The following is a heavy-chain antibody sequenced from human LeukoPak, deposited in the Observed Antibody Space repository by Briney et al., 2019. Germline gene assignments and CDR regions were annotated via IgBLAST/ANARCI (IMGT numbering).Heavy chain of an antibody. Sequence: SETLSLTCTVSGGSISSGSYYWSWIRQPAGKGLEWIGRIYTSGGTNYNPSLKSRVTISVDTSKNQFSLKLSSVTAADTAVYYCAISGAPGWFDPWGQGTLVTVSS. CDR3: AISGAPGWFDP. J-gene: IGHJ5*02. CDR2: IYTSGGT. V-gene: IGHV4-61*02. D-gene: IGHD3-10*01. CDR1: GGSISSGSYY.